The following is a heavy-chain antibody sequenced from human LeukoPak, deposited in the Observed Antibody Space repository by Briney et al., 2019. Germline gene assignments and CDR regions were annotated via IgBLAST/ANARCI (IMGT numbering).Heavy chain of an antibody. D-gene: IGHD1-1*01. CDR2: ISYAGSNK. Sequence: GGPLRLSCAASGFTSSSFGMHWVRQAPGKGLEWVSVISYAGSNKYYADSVKGRFTISRDNSKNTLYLQMNSLRVEDTAVYYCARYATGASWDYWGQGTLVTVSS. V-gene: IGHV3-30*03. CDR3: ARYATGASWDY. CDR1: GFTSSSFG. J-gene: IGHJ4*02.